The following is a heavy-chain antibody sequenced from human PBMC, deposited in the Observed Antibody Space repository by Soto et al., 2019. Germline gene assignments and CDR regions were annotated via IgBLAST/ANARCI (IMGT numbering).Heavy chain of an antibody. CDR3: ASDAVTGTAGLDF. CDR2: INPNSGGT. D-gene: IGHD6-19*01. CDR1: GYTFSGFY. V-gene: IGHV1-2*02. Sequence: ASVKVSCKAYGYTFSGFYMHWVRQAPGQGLEWMGWINPNSGGTKSAEKFQGRVTMTRDTSISTAYMELSRLTSDDTAVYYCASDAVTGTAGLDFWGQGTQVTVSS. J-gene: IGHJ4*02.